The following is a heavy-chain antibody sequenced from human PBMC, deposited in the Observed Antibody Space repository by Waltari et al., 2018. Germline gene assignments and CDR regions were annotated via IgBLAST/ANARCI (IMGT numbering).Heavy chain of an antibody. Sequence: QVQLQESGPGLVKPSETLSLTCTVSGYSISSGYYWGWIRQPPGKGLEWIGSIYHSGSTYYNPSLKSRVTISVHTSKNQFSLKLSSVTAADTAVYYCASDKGAYYDSSGYFGYWGQGTLVTVSS. J-gene: IGHJ4*02. CDR3: ASDKGAYYDSSGYFGY. D-gene: IGHD3-22*01. CDR1: GYSISSGYY. CDR2: IYHSGST. V-gene: IGHV4-38-2*02.